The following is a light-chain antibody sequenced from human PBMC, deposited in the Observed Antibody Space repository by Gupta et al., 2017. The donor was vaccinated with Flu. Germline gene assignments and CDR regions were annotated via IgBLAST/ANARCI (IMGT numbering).Light chain of an antibody. CDR1: TLSTQY. Sequence: SYELTQPPSLSVSPGQTATITRSGDTLSTQYTYWYQQKPGQAPILVIFKDTERPSGIPERFSASNSGTTVTLTISGVQAEDEAAYYCQSADGSGSYVVFGGGTQLTV. V-gene: IGLV3-25*03. CDR2: KDT. J-gene: IGLJ3*02. CDR3: QSADGSGSYVV.